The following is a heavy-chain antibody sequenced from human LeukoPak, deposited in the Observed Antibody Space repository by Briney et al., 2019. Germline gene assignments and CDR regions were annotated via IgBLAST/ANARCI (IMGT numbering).Heavy chain of an antibody. CDR3: ARDYGRSRDYGMDV. CDR2: INSDGSST. CDR1: GFTFSNYW. J-gene: IGHJ6*02. D-gene: IGHD3-10*01. V-gene: IGHV3-74*01. Sequence: GGSLRLSCAASGFTFSNYWMHWVRQAPGKGLVWVSRINSDGSSTSYADSVKGRFTISRDNAKNTLFLQMNSLRAEDTAMYYYARDYGRSRDYGMDVWGQGTTVTVSS.